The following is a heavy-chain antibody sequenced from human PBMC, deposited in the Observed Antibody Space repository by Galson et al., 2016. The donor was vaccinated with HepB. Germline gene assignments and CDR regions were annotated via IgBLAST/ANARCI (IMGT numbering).Heavy chain of an antibody. D-gene: IGHD4-17*01. V-gene: IGHV4-39*01. CDR2: MYYSGST. Sequence: ETLSLTCTVSGGSISSSRHYWGWIRQPPGKGLEGIASMYYSGSTYYNPSLKSRVTISVDTSKNQLSLELSSVTAADTAMYYCARHDYGDFLFDYWGQGTLVIVSS. CDR1: GGSISSSRHY. J-gene: IGHJ4*02. CDR3: ARHDYGDFLFDY.